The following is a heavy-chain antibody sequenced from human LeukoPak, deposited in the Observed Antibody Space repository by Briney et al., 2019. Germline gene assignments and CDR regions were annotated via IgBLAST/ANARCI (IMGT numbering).Heavy chain of an antibody. J-gene: IGHJ6*04. CDR1: GGSISSYY. CDR3: ARVGGAEAFDI. D-gene: IGHD3-16*01. V-gene: IGHV4-59*01. CDR2: IYYSGST. Sequence: SETLSLTCTVSGGSISSYYWSWIRQPPGKGLEWIGYIYYSGSTNYNPSLKSRVTISVDTSKNQFSLKLSSVTAADTAVYYCARVGGAEAFDIWGKGTTVTISS.